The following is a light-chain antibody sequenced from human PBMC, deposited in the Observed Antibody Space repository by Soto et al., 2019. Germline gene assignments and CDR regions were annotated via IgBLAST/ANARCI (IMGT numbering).Light chain of an antibody. J-gene: IGKJ4*01. CDR3: QQYHNWLT. CDR2: DAS. CDR1: QSVNCN. Sequence: EIVMTQSPATLSVSPGERGTLSCRASQSVNCNLAWYQQKPGQAPRLLMYDASTRATGVPARFSGSGSGTEFTLTISSLQSEDFAVYYCQQYHNWLTFGGGTNVEI. V-gene: IGKV3-15*01.